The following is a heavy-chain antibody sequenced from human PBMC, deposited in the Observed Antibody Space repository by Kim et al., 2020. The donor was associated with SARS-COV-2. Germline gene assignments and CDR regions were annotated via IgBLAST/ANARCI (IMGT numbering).Heavy chain of an antibody. D-gene: IGHD6-25*01. V-gene: IGHV1-69*04. Sequence: NNAPKVQGGVTIPANTTTSTAYMGLSSLRSEDTAVYYCARDPPPGYYFDYWGQGTLVTVSS. J-gene: IGHJ4*02. CDR3: ARDPPPGYYFDY.